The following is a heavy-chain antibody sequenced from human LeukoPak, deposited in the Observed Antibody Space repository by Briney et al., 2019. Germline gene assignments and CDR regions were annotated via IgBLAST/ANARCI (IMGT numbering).Heavy chain of an antibody. J-gene: IGHJ6*02. D-gene: IGHD3-16*01. V-gene: IGHV3-7*03. CDR1: GFTFSNFW. CDR2: INHNGNVN. CDR3: ARGGGLDV. Sequence: GESLRLSCTASGFTFSNFWMGWVRQAPGKGLEWVANINHNGNVNYYVDSVKGRFTISRDNAKNSLYLQMSNLRAEDTAVYFCARGGGLDVWGQGATVTVSS.